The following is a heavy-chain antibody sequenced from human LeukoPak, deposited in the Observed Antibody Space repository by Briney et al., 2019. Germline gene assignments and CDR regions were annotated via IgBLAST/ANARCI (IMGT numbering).Heavy chain of an antibody. CDR2: IIPIFGTA. J-gene: IGHJ3*02. V-gene: IGHV1-69*05. Sequence: SVKVSCKASGGTFSSYAISWVRQAPGQGLEWMGGIIPIFGTANYAQKFQGRVTITTDESTSTAYMELSSLRSEDTAVYYCARAGSGGSWDRPFDIWGQGSMVTVSS. CDR3: ARAGSGGSWDRPFDI. CDR1: GGTFSSYA. D-gene: IGHD2-15*01.